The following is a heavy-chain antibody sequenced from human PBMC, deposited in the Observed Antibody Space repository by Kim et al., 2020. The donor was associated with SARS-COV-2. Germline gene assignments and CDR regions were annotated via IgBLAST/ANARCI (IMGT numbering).Heavy chain of an antibody. D-gene: IGHD4-17*01. CDR3: ARLTDGDYPPYYYYGMDV. Sequence: GESLKISCKGSGYSFTSYWIGWVRQMPGKGLEWMGIIYPGDSDTRYSPSFQGQVTISADKSISTAYLQWSSLKASDTAMYYCARLTDGDYPPYYYYGMDVWGQGTTVTVSS. CDR2: IYPGDSDT. J-gene: IGHJ6*02. CDR1: GYSFTSYW. V-gene: IGHV5-51*01.